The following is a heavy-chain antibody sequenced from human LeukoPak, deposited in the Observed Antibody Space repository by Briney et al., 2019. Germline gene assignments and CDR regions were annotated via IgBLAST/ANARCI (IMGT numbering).Heavy chain of an antibody. V-gene: IGHV3-48*03. J-gene: IGHJ4*02. D-gene: IGHD1-14*01. CDR1: GFTFSSYE. CDR3: ARGGLPKPFDY. CDR2: ISSSGSII. Sequence: PGGSLSLFCAASGFTFSSYEMNWVRQAPGKGLEWVSYISSSGSIIYYADSVKGRFTISRDNAKNSLYLQMNSLRAEDTAVYYCARGGLPKPFDYWGQGTLVTVSS.